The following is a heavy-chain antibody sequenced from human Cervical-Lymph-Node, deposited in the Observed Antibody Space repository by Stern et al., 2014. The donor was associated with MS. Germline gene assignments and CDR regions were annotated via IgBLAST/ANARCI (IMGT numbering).Heavy chain of an antibody. CDR1: GFTFSSYG. D-gene: IGHD5-24*01. Sequence: MQLVESGGGVVQPGTSLRLSCAASGFTFSSYGMHRVRQAPGKGLEWVALAWYDGSTAYYTNSVKGRFTISRDNSKNTLFLQMNSLTAEDTAVYYCARGHIPYAYNYLFDYWGQGTLVTVSS. CDR3: ARGHIPYAYNYLFDY. J-gene: IGHJ4*02. CDR2: AWYDGSTA. V-gene: IGHV3-33*01.